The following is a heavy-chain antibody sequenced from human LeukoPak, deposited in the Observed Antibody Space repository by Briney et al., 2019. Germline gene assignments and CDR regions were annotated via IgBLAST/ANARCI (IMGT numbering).Heavy chain of an antibody. CDR1: GGSFSGYY. D-gene: IGHD2-15*01. J-gene: IGHJ5*02. CDR2: INHSGST. Sequence: SETLSLTCAVYGGSFSGYYWSWIRQPPGKGLEWIGEINHSGSTNYNPSLKSRVTISVDTSKNQFSLKLSSVTAADTAAYYCARGGNIVVVVAATSVVWFDPWGQGTLVTVPS. V-gene: IGHV4-34*01. CDR3: ARGGNIVVVVAATSVVWFDP.